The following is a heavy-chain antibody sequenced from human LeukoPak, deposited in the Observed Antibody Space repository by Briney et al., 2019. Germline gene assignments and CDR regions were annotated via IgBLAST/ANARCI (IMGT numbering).Heavy chain of an antibody. CDR2: IGSSGSTI. CDR1: GFTFSDYY. CDR3: ARPVLGQWLVYNY. J-gene: IGHJ4*02. D-gene: IGHD6-19*01. Sequence: GGSLRLSCAASGFTFSDYYMSWIRQAPGKGLEWVSYIGSSGSTIYYADSVKGRFTISRDNAKNSLYLQMNSLRAEDTAVYYCARPVLGQWLVYNYWGQGTLVTVSS. V-gene: IGHV3-11*01.